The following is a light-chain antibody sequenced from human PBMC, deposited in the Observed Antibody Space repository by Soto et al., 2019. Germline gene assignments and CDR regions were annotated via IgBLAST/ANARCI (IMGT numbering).Light chain of an antibody. J-gene: IGLJ1*01. Sequence: QSVLTQPPTVSGAPGQRVTISCIGSSSNIGADYDVHWYQQLQGTAPKLVIYGNNKRPSGVPDRFSGAMSGTSASLAITGLQAEDEAAYYCQSYDRSVDGYGFGTGTQLTVL. CDR3: QSYDRSVDGYG. CDR1: SSNIGADYD. V-gene: IGLV1-40*01. CDR2: GNN.